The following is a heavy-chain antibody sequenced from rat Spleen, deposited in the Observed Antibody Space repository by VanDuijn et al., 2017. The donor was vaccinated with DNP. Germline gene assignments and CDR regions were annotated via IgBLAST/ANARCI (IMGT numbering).Heavy chain of an antibody. J-gene: IGHJ2*01. CDR2: INFSAGAT. CDR3: ANYNSYDGTY. CDR1: GFTFSNFD. D-gene: IGHD1-12*02. V-gene: IGHV5S13*01. Sequence: EVQLVESGGGLVQPGRSLKLSCTVSGFTFSNFDMAWVRQAPTRGLEWVTSINFSAGATYYRDSVKGRFTVSRDNADNTVYLQMNSLRSEDTATYYCANYNSYDGTYWGQGVMVTVSS.